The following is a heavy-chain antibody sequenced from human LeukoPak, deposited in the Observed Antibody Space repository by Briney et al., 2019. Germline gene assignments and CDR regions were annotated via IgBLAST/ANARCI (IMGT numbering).Heavy chain of an antibody. CDR2: IYYSGST. CDR3: ARGLRFLKTLDY. J-gene: IGHJ4*02. Sequence: SQTLSLTCTVSGGSISSGDYYWSWVRQPPGEGLEWIEYIYYSGSTYYNPSLKSRVTISVDTSKNQFSLKLSSVTAADTAVYYCARGLRFLKTLDYWGQGTLVTVSS. D-gene: IGHD3-16*01. CDR1: GGSISSGDYY. V-gene: IGHV4-30-4*01.